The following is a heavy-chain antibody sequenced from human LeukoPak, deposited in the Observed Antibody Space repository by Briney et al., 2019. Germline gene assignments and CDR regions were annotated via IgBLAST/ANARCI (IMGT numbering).Heavy chain of an antibody. J-gene: IGHJ6*03. Sequence: GGSLRLSCAASGFTFKYYGMHWVRQAPGKGLEWVSGISWNSGSIGYADSVKGRFTISRDNAKNSLYLQMNSLRAEDTAVYYCAKGPKQLLVRRSVWSYMDVWGKGTTVTIS. CDR1: GFTFKYYG. CDR3: AKGPKQLLVRRSVWSYMDV. D-gene: IGHD6-6*01. CDR2: ISWNSGSI. V-gene: IGHV3-9*01.